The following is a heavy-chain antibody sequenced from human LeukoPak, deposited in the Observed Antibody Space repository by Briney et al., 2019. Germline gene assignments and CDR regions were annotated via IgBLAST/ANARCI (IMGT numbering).Heavy chain of an antibody. CDR2: IIPIFGTA. Sequence: ASVKVSCKASGDTFSSYAISWVRQAPGQGLEWMGGIIPIFGTANYAQKFQGRVTITADESTSTAYMELSSLRSEDTAVYYCARVLNYYDSSGYYDYFDYWGQGTLVTVSS. CDR1: GDTFSSYA. D-gene: IGHD3-22*01. V-gene: IGHV1-69*13. CDR3: ARVLNYYDSSGYYDYFDY. J-gene: IGHJ4*02.